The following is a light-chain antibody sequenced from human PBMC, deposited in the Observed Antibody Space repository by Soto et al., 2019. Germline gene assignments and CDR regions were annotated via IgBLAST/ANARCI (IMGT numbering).Light chain of an antibody. CDR2: EVS. CDR1: SGDVGYYNY. CDR3: SSYTTSNTLV. Sequence: QSALTQPASVSGSPGQSITISCTGTSGDVGYYNYVSWYQQHPGKAPKLLIYEVSSRPSGVSDRFSGSKSGTTASLTISGLQIEDESDYYCSSYTTSNTLVFGGGTQLTVL. J-gene: IGLJ3*02. V-gene: IGLV2-14*01.